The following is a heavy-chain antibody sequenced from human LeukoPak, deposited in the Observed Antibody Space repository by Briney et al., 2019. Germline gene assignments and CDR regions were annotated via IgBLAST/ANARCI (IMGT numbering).Heavy chain of an antibody. CDR3: ARGKFCSGGSCYQNLNWFDP. J-gene: IGHJ5*02. CDR2: INPNSGGA. Sequence: GASVKVSCKASGYTFTGYYMHWVRQAPGQGLEWMGRINPNSGGANYAQKFQGRVTMTRDTSISTAYMELSGLGSDDTAVYYCARGKFCSGGSCYQNLNWFDPWGQGTLVTVSS. CDR1: GYTFTGYY. V-gene: IGHV1-2*06. D-gene: IGHD2-15*01.